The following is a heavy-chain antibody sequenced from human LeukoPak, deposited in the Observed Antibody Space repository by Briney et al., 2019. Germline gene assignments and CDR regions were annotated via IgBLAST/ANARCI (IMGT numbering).Heavy chain of an antibody. CDR2: INPNSGGT. Sequence: ASVKVSCKASGYTFTGYYMHWVRQAPGQGLEWMGWINPNSGGTNYAQKFQGRVTMTRDTSNSTAYMELSRLRSDDTAVYYCARPQYSGYDYDYYYYGMDVWGQGTTVTVSS. J-gene: IGHJ6*02. D-gene: IGHD5-12*01. V-gene: IGHV1-2*02. CDR1: GYTFTGYY. CDR3: ARPQYSGYDYDYYYYGMDV.